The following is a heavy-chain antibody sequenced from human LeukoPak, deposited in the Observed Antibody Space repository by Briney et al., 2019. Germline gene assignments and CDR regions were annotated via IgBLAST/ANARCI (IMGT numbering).Heavy chain of an antibody. D-gene: IGHD6-13*01. J-gene: IGHJ6*03. V-gene: IGHV4-34*01. Sequence: SETLSLTCPVYGRSFSGYYWDSIRQPPGKGLEWIGEINLSGSTNYNPSLKGRVTLSVDTSKNQFSLKLSSVTAADTAVYYCARVGRYSSSWYPTSYYCYYFMDVWGKGTTVTVSS. CDR3: ARVGRYSSSWYPTSYYCYYFMDV. CDR2: INLSGST. CDR1: GRSFSGYY.